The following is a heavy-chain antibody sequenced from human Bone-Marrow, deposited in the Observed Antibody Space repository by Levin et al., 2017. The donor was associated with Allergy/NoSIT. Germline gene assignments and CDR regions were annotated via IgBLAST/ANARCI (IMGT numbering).Heavy chain of an antibody. D-gene: IGHD3-10*01. CDR3: ARSSSDYFYEYGMDV. CDR1: SLTTRKMC. V-gene: IGHV2-70*11. J-gene: IGHJ6*02. Sequence: SLTTRKMCVSWFRQPPGKALAWLARIDWDEDTYYSASLRARLTISKDTSRNQVVLTLTDTDPVDTATYYCARSSSDYFYEYGMDVWGQGTSVTVSS. CDR2: IDWDEDT.